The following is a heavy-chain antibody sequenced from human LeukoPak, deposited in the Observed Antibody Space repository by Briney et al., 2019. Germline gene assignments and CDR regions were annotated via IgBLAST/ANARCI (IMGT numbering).Heavy chain of an antibody. J-gene: IGHJ4*02. V-gene: IGHV4-4*07. Sequence: SETLSLTCTVSGGSIRSYYWSWIRQPAGKGLEWIGRIYTSGSSNYNPSLKSRVTMSVDTSKNQFSLKLSSVTAADTAVYYCARTRYYYNSRSYGAPYYFDYWGQGTLVTVSS. CDR2: IYTSGSS. CDR3: ARTRYYYNSRSYGAPYYFDY. D-gene: IGHD3-10*01. CDR1: GGSIRSYY.